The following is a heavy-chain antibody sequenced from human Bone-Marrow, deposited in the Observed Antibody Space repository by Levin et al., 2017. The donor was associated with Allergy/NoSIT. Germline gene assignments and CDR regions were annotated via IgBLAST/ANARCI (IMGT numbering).Heavy chain of an antibody. V-gene: IGHV3-30*04. Sequence: TGGSLRLSCAASGFTFSTYAMNWVRQTPGKGLEWVTVISHDGTKQYYADSVKGRFTISRDNSKSTVYLQMNTLRAEDTAVYYCVKDRIRDGYTNFDYWGQGTPVTVSS. CDR2: ISHDGTKQ. D-gene: IGHD5-24*01. J-gene: IGHJ4*02. CDR1: GFTFSTYA. CDR3: VKDRIRDGYTNFDY.